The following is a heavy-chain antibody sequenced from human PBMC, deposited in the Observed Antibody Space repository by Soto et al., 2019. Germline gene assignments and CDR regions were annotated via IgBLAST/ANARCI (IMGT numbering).Heavy chain of an antibody. J-gene: IGHJ5*01. CDR3: AGTTAMSAYNWFDS. CDR1: GGSFSGYY. V-gene: IGHV4-34*01. D-gene: IGHD5-18*01. CDR2: INHSGST. Sequence: PSETLSLTCAVYGGSFSGYYWSWIRQPPGKGLEWIGEINHSGSTNYNPSLKSRVTISVDTSKNQFSLKLSSVTAADTAVYYCAGTTAMSAYNWFDSWGQGTLVTVSS.